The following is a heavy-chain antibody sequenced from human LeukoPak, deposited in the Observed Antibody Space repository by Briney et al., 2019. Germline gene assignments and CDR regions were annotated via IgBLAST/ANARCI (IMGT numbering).Heavy chain of an antibody. CDR2: INAYNGNT. V-gene: IGHV1-18*01. J-gene: IGHJ4*02. Sequence: GASVTVSCKTSGYTFTTYGISWVRQAPGQGLEWMGWINAYNGNTIYAQKLQGRVTMTTDTSASTAYMELRSLRSDDTAVYYCARASDLDSFDYWGQGTLVTVSS. CDR3: ARASDLDSFDY. CDR1: GYTFTTYG.